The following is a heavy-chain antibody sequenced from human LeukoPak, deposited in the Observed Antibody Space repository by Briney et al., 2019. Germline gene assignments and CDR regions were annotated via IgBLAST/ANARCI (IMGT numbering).Heavy chain of an antibody. CDR2: ISYDGSNK. J-gene: IGHJ4*02. CDR3: ARGPDGSGENLIDY. Sequence: GGSLRLSCAASGFTFSSYAMHWVRQAPGKGLEWVAVISYDGSNKYYADSVKGRFTISRDNSKNTLYLQMNSLRAEDTAVYYCARGPDGSGENLIDYWGQGTLVTVSS. D-gene: IGHD3-10*01. V-gene: IGHV3-30*04. CDR1: GFTFSSYA.